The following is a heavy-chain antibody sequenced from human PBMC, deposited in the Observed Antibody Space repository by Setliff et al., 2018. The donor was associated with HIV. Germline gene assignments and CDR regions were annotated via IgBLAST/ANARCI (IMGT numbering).Heavy chain of an antibody. CDR3: ARPAVTTYDAFDI. J-gene: IGHJ3*02. D-gene: IGHD4-17*01. CDR2: ISYDGSNK. Sequence: QPGGSLRLSCAASGFTFSDYYMSWIRQAPGKGLEWVAVISYDGSNKYYADSVKGRYTISRDNSRYTLYLQMNSLRAEDTAVYYCARPAVTTYDAFDIWGQGARVTVSS. V-gene: IGHV3-30*03. CDR1: GFTFSDYY.